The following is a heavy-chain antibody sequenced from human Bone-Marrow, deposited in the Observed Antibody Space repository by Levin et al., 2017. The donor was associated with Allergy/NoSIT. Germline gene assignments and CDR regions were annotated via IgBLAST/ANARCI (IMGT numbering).Heavy chain of an antibody. CDR2: ISGSGGST. V-gene: IGHV3-23*01. D-gene: IGHD3-16*01. CDR3: ANGQWGLRLGVLPSLDF. Sequence: GESLKISCAASGLTSSTQAMTWVRQAPGKGLEWVSSISGSGGSTYYADSLKGRFTISRDNSKNTVFLQMNGLRAEDTAVYYCANGQWGLRLGVLPSLDFWGQGTLVTVSS. CDR1: GLTSSTQA. J-gene: IGHJ4*02.